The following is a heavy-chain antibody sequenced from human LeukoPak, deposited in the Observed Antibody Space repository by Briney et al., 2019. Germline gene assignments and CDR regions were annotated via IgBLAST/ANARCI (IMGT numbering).Heavy chain of an antibody. CDR1: GLTVSSNY. V-gene: IGHV3-53*01. CDR3: ARDPYNSGSSYFDY. CDR2: IYSGGST. Sequence: GGSLRLSCAVSGLTVSSNYMSWVRQPPGKGLEWVSAIYSGGSTFYADSVKGRFTISRDNSKNTLYLQMNSLRAEDTAVYYCARDPYNSGSSYFDYWGQGTLVTVSS. J-gene: IGHJ4*02. D-gene: IGHD3-10*01.